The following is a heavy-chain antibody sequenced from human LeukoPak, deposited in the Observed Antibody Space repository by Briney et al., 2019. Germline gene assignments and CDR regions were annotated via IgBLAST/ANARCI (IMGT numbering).Heavy chain of an antibody. J-gene: IGHJ3*02. CDR3: AGQGYSSSWHGAFDI. V-gene: IGHV1-46*01. Sequence: ASVKVSCKASGYTFTSYYMHWVRQAPGQGLEWMGIINPSGGSTSYAQKFQGRVTMTRDTSTSTVYMELNSLRSEDTAVYYCAGQGYSSSWHGAFDIWGQGTMVTVSS. CDR2: INPSGGST. CDR1: GYTFTSYY. D-gene: IGHD6-13*01.